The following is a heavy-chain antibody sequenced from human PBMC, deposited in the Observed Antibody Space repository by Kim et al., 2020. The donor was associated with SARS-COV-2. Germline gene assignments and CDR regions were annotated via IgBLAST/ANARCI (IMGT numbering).Heavy chain of an antibody. D-gene: IGHD1-26*01. Sequence: ASVKVSCKASGYTFTGYYMQWVRQAPGQGLEWMGWISPNSADTNYAQRFQGRVTMTSDTSISTAYMELSRLTSDDTAVYYCVRGAILGTTWNWYFDLWGRGTLVTVSS. CDR3: VRGAILGTTWNWYFDL. V-gene: IGHV1-2*02. CDR2: ISPNSADT. CDR1: GYTFTGYY. J-gene: IGHJ2*01.